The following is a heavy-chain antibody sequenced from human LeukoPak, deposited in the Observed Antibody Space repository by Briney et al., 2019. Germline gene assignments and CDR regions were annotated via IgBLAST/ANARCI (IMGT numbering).Heavy chain of an antibody. V-gene: IGHV4-34*01. CDR2: INHSGST. D-gene: IGHD5-12*01. J-gene: IGHJ4*02. CDR1: GGSFSGYY. Sequence: SETLSLTCAVYGGSFSGYYWSWIRQPPGKGLEWIGEINHSGSTNYNPSLKSRVTISVDTSKNQFSLKLSSVTSADTAVYYCARGTDMTPISGYYSFVYWGQGTLVSVSS. CDR3: ARGTDMTPISGYYSFVY.